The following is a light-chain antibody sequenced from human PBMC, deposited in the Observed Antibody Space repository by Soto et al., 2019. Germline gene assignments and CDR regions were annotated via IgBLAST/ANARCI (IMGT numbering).Light chain of an antibody. CDR3: NSYAGSNNLV. V-gene: IGLV2-8*01. J-gene: IGLJ2*01. Sequence: QSVLTQPPSASGSPGQSVTISCTGTSSDVGAYNYVSWYQQHPGEVPQLLIYEDTQRPSGVPDRFSGSKSGNTASLTVSGLQAEDEADYYCNSYAGSNNLVFGGGTKLTVL. CDR2: EDT. CDR1: SSDVGAYNY.